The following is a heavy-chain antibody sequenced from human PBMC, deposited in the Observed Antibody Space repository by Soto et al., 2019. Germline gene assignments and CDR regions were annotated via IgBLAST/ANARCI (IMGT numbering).Heavy chain of an antibody. CDR3: ARLATVTSSNYYGMDV. CDR1: GGSISSSSYY. V-gene: IGHV4-39*01. J-gene: IGHJ6*02. CDR2: IYYSGST. D-gene: IGHD4-17*01. Sequence: SETLSLTCTVSGGSISSSSYYWGWIRQPPGKGLEWIGSIYYSGSTYYNPSLKSRVTISVDTPKNQVSLKLSSVTAADTADYYCARLATVTSSNYYGMDVWGQGTGVTVSS.